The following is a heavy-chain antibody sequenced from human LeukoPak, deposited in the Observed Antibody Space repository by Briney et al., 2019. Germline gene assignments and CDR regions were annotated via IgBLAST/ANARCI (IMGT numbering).Heavy chain of an antibody. Sequence: GGSPRLSCAASGFTLSSFSMHWVRQSPGRGLEYVSAINYKGGTTYYTDSVKGRFTISRDNSKNTLYLQMASLRDEDMGVYYCARVGPATAFDYWGQGTQVTVSS. J-gene: IGHJ4*02. CDR2: INYKGGTT. CDR1: GFTLSSFS. V-gene: IGHV3-64*02. CDR3: ARVGPATAFDY.